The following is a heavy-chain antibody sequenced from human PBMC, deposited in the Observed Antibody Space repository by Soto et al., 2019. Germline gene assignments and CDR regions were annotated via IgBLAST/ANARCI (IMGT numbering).Heavy chain of an antibody. V-gene: IGHV3-23*01. CDR1: GFTFSRYD. Sequence: EVQLLESGGALAQPGGSLRLACAASGFTFSRYDMSWVRQAPGKGLEWVSTFRGSAGTTYYADSVKGRFTISRDDSKNTLFLQMNSLRAEDTAIYYCAKDRGGGGYPLFDSWGQGTLVTVSS. CDR2: FRGSAGTT. D-gene: IGHD2-15*01. J-gene: IGHJ4*02. CDR3: AKDRGGGGYPLFDS.